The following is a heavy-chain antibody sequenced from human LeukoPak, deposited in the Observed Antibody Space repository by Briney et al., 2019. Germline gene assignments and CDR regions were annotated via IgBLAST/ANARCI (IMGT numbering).Heavy chain of an antibody. V-gene: IGHV3-21*01. CDR2: ISSSSSYI. J-gene: IGHJ6*04. CDR1: GFTFSSYS. D-gene: IGHD2-21*02. Sequence: PGGSLRLSCAASGFTFSSYSMNWVRQAPGKGLEWVSSISSSSSYIYYADSVKGRFTISRDNAKNSLYLQMNSLRAEDTAVYYCARVYCGGDCDGAGYYGMDVWGKGTTVTVSS. CDR3: ARVYCGGDCDGAGYYGMDV.